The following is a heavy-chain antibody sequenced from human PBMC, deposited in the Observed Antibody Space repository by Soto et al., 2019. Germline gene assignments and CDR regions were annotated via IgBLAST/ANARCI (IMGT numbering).Heavy chain of an antibody. Sequence: QVQLVESGGGVVQPGRSLRLSCAASGFSFSSSGMHWVRLAPGKGLDWVAAISYDGSNKYYADSVKGRFTISRDSSKNTLSLQMNSLRTEDTAMYYYARSGEQQLTRWGFDHWGQGTLVTVSS. V-gene: IGHV3-30*03. D-gene: IGHD3-10*01. CDR1: GFSFSSSG. CDR3: ARSGEQQLTRWGFDH. CDR2: ISYDGSNK. J-gene: IGHJ4*02.